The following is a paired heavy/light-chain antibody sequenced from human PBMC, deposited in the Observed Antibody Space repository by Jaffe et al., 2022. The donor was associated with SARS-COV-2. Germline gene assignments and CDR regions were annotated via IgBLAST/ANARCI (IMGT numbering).Heavy chain of an antibody. CDR3: ARDEVAAAGAYFNF. V-gene: IGHV1-3*01. J-gene: IGHJ4*02. Sequence: QVQLVQSGSEVKKPGASVKVSCMTSGYTFTNYAIHWVRQAPGQRPEWMGWINGGNGEKESSQRFQGRLTISRDTSASTAYMELNSLRSEDTALYYCARDEVAAAGAYFNFWGQGTLVTVSS. CDR1: GYTFTNYA. CDR2: INGGNGEK. D-gene: IGHD2-15*01.
Light chain of an antibody. CDR1: QSLLHSNGYNY. J-gene: IGKJ2*01. V-gene: IGKV2-28*01. Sequence: DIVMTQSPLSLPVTPGEPASISCRSSQSLLHSNGYNYLDWYLQKPGQSPQLLIYLGSNRASGVPDRFSGSGSGTDFTLKINRVEAEDVGVYYCMQSLQTPYTFGQGTKLEIK. CDR2: LGS. CDR3: MQSLQTPYT.